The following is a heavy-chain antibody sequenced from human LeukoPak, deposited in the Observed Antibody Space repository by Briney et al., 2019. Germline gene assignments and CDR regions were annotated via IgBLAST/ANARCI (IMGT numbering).Heavy chain of an antibody. CDR1: GGSISSYY. V-gene: IGHV4-59*08. CDR2: ISYSGST. CDR3: AKHYMGSSYNRALDY. J-gene: IGHJ4*02. Sequence: SETLSLTCSVSGGSISSYYWNWIRQPPGKGLEWIGSISYSGSTNYNPSLESRVTISVDTSKNQFSLKLSSVTAADTAIYYCAKHYMGSSYNRALDYWGQGTLVTVSS. D-gene: IGHD3-10*01.